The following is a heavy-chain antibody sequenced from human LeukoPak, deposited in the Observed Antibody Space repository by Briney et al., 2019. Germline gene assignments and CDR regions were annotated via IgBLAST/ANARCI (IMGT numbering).Heavy chain of an antibody. CDR3: ARGLPYIDV. V-gene: IGHV3-11*01. CDR2: ISGSGSTV. Sequence: PGGSLRLSWAASGFIFSDYYMNWIRQAPGKGLEWISYISGSGSTVYYADSVKGRFTISRDNAKNSLYLQMNSLRAEDTAVYYCARGLPYIDVWGKGTTVTISS. J-gene: IGHJ6*03. CDR1: GFIFSDYY.